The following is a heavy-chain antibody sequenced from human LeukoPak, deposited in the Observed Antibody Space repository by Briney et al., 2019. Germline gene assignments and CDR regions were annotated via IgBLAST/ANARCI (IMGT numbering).Heavy chain of an antibody. D-gene: IGHD6-19*01. CDR3: ARYSSHHHINWFDS. CDR1: VGTFSSYA. Sequence: GASVKVSRKASVGTFSSYAISWVRQAPGQGLEWMGRIIPILGIANYAQKFEGRVTITADKSTSTAYMELSSLRSEDTAVYYCARYSSHHHINWFDSWGEGTLVTVSS. V-gene: IGHV1-69*04. CDR2: IIPILGIA. J-gene: IGHJ5*01.